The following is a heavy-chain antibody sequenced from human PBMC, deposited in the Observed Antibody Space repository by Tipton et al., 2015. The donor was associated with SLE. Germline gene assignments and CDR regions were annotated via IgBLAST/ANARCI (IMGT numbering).Heavy chain of an antibody. CDR3: IRDMFPGGADV. CDR2: IFWDGGGV. CDR1: GITPVEYA. Sequence: SLRLSCTISGITPVEYAMHWVRQAPGKGLEWVAGIFWDGGGVDYVDSVKGRFTISRDKGRKSLFLQMNSLRPEDTALYYCIRDMFPGGADVWGQGTMVTVSS. D-gene: IGHD3-16*01. V-gene: IGHV3-9*02. J-gene: IGHJ3*01.